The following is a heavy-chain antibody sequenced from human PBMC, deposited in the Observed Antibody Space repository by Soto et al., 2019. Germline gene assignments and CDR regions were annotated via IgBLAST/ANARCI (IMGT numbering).Heavy chain of an antibody. CDR1: GFTFSSYA. D-gene: IGHD3-22*01. CDR3: AKDPPRRFYDSSGYNDY. CDR2: ISGSGGST. J-gene: IGHJ4*02. Sequence: PGGSLRLSCAASGFTFSSYAMSWVRQAPGKGLEWVSAISGSGGSTYYADSVKGRFTISRDNSKNTLYLQMNSLRAEDTAVYYCAKDPPRRFYDSSGYNDYWGQGTLVTVSS. V-gene: IGHV3-23*01.